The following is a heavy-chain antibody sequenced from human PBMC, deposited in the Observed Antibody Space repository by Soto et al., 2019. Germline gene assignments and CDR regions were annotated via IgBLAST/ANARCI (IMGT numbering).Heavy chain of an antibody. CDR3: ARDGGGYYDSSGYYFDAFDI. D-gene: IGHD3-22*01. CDR1: GGTFSSYA. J-gene: IGHJ3*02. Sequence: ASVKVSCKASGGTFSSYAISWVRQAPGQGLEWMGGIIPIFGTANYAQKFQGRVTITADESTSTAYMELSSLRSEDTAVYYCARDGGGYYDSSGYYFDAFDIWGQGTMVTVSS. V-gene: IGHV1-69*13. CDR2: IIPIFGTA.